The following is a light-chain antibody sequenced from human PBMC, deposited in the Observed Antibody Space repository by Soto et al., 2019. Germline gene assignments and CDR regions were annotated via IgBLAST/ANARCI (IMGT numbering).Light chain of an antibody. CDR1: SSDVGAYKY. V-gene: IGLV2-14*01. CDR3: SSYTRSSTLV. Sequence: QFVLTQPASVSGSPGQSITISCTGTSSDVGAYKYVSWYQQHPGKAPKLMIYEVSNRPSGVSNRFSGSKSGNTASLTISGLQAEDEADYYCSSYTRSSTLVFGGGTQLTVL. J-gene: IGLJ3*02. CDR2: EVS.